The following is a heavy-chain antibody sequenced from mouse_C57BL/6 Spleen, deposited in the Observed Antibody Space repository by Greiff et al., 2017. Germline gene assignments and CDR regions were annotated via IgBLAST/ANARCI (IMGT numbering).Heavy chain of an antibody. CDR3: ARLVDGYYFDY. CDR2: INPSTGGT. Sequence: VQLQQSGPELVKPGASVKISCKASGYSFTGYYMNWVKQSPEKSLEWIGEINPSTGGTTYNQKFKAKATLTVDKSASTAYMQLKSRTSEDSAVYYCARLVDGYYFDYWGQGTTLTVSS. D-gene: IGHD2-3*01. V-gene: IGHV1-42*01. CDR1: GYSFTGYY. J-gene: IGHJ2*01.